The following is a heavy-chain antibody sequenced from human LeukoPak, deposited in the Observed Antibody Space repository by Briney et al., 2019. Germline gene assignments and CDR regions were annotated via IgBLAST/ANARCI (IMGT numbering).Heavy chain of an antibody. Sequence: PGGSLRFSCAASGFTFSSSAMSCVRQAPGQGLERVSAISGSGGSTYYADSVKGRFTISRDNSKNTLYLQMNSLRAEDTAVYYCANSPYYYYYYYMDVWGRGTTVTVSS. CDR2: ISGSGGST. V-gene: IGHV3-23*01. CDR1: GFTFSSSA. CDR3: ANSPYYYYYYYMDV. J-gene: IGHJ6*03.